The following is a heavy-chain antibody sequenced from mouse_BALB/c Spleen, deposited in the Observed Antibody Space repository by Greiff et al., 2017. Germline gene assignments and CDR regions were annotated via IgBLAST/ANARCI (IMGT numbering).Heavy chain of an antibody. J-gene: IGHJ4*01. Sequence: VQVVESGPGLVAPSQSLSITCTVSGFSLSRYSVHWVRQPPGKGLEWLGMIWGGGSTDYNSALKSRLSISKDNSKSQVFLKMNSLQTVDTAMYYCARSNYRYDGGGAMDYWGQGTSVTVSS. D-gene: IGHD2-14*01. CDR2: IWGGGST. CDR1: GFSLSRYS. CDR3: ARSNYRYDGGGAMDY. V-gene: IGHV2-6-4*01.